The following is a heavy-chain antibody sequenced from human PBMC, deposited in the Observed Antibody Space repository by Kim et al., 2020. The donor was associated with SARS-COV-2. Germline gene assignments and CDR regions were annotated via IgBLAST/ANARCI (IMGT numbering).Heavy chain of an antibody. V-gene: IGHV4-34*01. CDR1: GGSFSGYY. CDR3: ARVLGIAVAGIFDY. Sequence: SETLSLTCAVYGGSFSGYYWSWIRQPPGKGLEWIGEINHSGSTNYNPSLKSRVTISVDTYKNQFSLKLSSVTAADTAVYYCARVLGIAVAGIFDYWGQGTLVTVSS. CDR2: INHSGST. D-gene: IGHD6-19*01. J-gene: IGHJ4*02.